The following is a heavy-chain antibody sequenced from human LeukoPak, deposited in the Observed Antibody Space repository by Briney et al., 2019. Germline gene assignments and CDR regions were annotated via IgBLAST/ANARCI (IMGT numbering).Heavy chain of an antibody. CDR3: ARSQLSGSYSYYYYYYMDV. J-gene: IGHJ6*03. D-gene: IGHD1-26*01. Sequence: SETLSLTRTVSGGSISSYYWSWIRQPAGKGLEWIGRIYTSGSTNYNPSLKGRVIMSVDTSKNQFSLKLSSVTAADTAVDYCARSQLSGSYSYYYYYYMDVWGKGTTVTVSS. CDR1: GGSISSYY. V-gene: IGHV4-4*07. CDR2: IYTSGST.